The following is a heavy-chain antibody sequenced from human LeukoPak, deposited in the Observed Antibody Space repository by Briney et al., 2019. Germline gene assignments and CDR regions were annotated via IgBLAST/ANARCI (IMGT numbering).Heavy chain of an antibody. CDR1: GGSKGSCY. D-gene: IGHD3-22*01. Sequence: PSETLSLTCTVSGGSKGSCYWSWIRQPPGKGLEWIGHIYHTGSTAYNPSLKSRVTISVDTSKNQFSLKLSSVTAADTAVYYCARGYYYNNDGYYSGLDYWGQGTLVTVSS. J-gene: IGHJ4*02. V-gene: IGHV4-59*01. CDR3: ARGYYYNNDGYYSGLDY. CDR2: IYHTGST.